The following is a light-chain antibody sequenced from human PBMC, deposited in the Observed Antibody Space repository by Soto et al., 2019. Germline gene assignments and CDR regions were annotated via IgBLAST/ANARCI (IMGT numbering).Light chain of an antibody. V-gene: IGKV1-39*01. CDR1: QPISTY. CDR3: QQSYGTIT. Sequence: DIKMTQSPSSLSASEGDRVIITCRASQPISTYLNWFQQKPGKAPNLLIYAASSLQSGVPSRFSGSRSGTDFTLTITSLQPEDFATYYCQQSYGTITFGQGRLLE. CDR2: AAS. J-gene: IGKJ5*01.